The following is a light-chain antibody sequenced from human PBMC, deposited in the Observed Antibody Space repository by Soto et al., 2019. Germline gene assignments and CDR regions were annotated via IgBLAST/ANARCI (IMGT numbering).Light chain of an antibody. J-gene: IGKJ2*02. Sequence: EIVLTQSPATLSLSPGERATLSCRASQRVSSYLARYQQKPGQAPRLLIYDASNRATGIPARFSGSGSGTDFTLTISSREPDDFAVYYCQQRRNWLRSTFGQGTKLEIK. CDR1: QRVSSY. CDR2: DAS. CDR3: QQRRNWLRST. V-gene: IGKV3-11*01.